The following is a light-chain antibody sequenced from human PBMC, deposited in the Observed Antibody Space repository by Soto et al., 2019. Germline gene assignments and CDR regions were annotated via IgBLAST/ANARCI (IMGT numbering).Light chain of an antibody. CDR2: DVS. Sequence: QSALTQPASVSGSPGQSITISCTGTSNDIGGYKYVSWYQHRPGKAPKLMIYDVSNRPSGVSNRFSGSKSGNTASLTISGLQAEDEADYYCSSYTRTTTLEVFGGGTKLTVL. CDR3: SSYTRTTTLEV. CDR1: SNDIGGYKY. V-gene: IGLV2-14*03. J-gene: IGLJ3*02.